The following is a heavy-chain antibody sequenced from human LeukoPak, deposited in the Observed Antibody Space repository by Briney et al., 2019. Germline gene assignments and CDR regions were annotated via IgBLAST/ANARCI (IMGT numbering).Heavy chain of an antibody. CDR3: ARSAYSSSWTDWFDP. Sequence: GGSLRLSCAASGFTFSCYAMHWVRQAPGKGLEWVAVISYDGSNKYYADSVKGRFTIPRDNSKNTLYLQMNSLRAEGTAVYYCARSAYSSSWTDWFDPWGQGTLVTVSS. J-gene: IGHJ5*02. V-gene: IGHV3-30*01. CDR2: ISYDGSNK. D-gene: IGHD6-13*01. CDR1: GFTFSCYA.